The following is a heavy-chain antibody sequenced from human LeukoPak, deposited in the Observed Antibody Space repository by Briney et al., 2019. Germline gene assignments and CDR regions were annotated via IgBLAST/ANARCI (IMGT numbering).Heavy chain of an antibody. CDR3: AGGHSSGYYPIDY. J-gene: IGHJ4*02. CDR1: GFTFSSYG. Sequence: GGSLRLSCAASGFTFSSYGMHWVRQAPGKGLEWVAFIRYDGSNKYYADSVKGRFTISRDNSKNTLYLQMNSLRAEDTAVYYCAGGHSSGYYPIDYWGQGTLVTVSS. CDR2: IRYDGSNK. V-gene: IGHV3-30*02. D-gene: IGHD3-22*01.